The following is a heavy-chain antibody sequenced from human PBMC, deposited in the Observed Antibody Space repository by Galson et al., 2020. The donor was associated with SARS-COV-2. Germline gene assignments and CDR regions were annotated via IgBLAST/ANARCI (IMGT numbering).Heavy chain of an antibody. CDR1: GYTFTSYG. D-gene: IGHD3-9*01. V-gene: IGHV1-18*01. CDR2: ISAYNGNT. CDR3: ARDREHFDWRSGQNWFDP. J-gene: IGHJ5*02. Sequence: ASVKVSCKASGYTFTSYGISWVRQAPGQGLEWMGWISAYNGNTNYAQKLQGRVTMTTDTSTSTAYMELRSLRSDDTAVHYCARDREHFDWRSGQNWFDPWGQGTLVTVSS.